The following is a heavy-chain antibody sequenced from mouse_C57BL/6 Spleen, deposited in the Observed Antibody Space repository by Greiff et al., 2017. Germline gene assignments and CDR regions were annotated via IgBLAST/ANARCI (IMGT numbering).Heavy chain of an antibody. CDR1: GYTFTSYW. CDR3: ARGGNDYDEVGC. Sequence: VQLQQPGAELVKPGASVKLSCKASGYTFTSYWMHWVKQRPGRGLEWIGRIDPNSGGTKYNEKFKSKATLTGDKPSRTAYMQISNLTSEDSAVYCCARGGNDYDEVGCWGQGTTLSVSS. CDR2: IDPNSGGT. J-gene: IGHJ2*01. V-gene: IGHV1-72*01. D-gene: IGHD2-4*01.